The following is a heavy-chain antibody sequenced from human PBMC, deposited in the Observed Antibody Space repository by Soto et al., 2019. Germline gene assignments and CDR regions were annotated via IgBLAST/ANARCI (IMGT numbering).Heavy chain of an antibody. CDR3: ARSIVVVTALDY. CDR2: INAGNGNT. V-gene: IGHV1-3*01. J-gene: IGHJ4*02. D-gene: IGHD2-21*02. Sequence: ASVKGSCKAFGYTFTSYAMHWVRQAPGQRLEWMGWINAGNGNTKYSQKFQGGVTITRDTSASTAYMELSSLRSEDTAVYYCARSIVVVTALDYWGQGTLVTVS. CDR1: GYTFTSYA.